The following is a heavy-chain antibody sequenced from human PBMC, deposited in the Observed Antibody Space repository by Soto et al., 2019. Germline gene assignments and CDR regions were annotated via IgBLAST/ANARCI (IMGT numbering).Heavy chain of an antibody. V-gene: IGHV3-33*01. CDR3: ARDRVATIWLSPPRDYGMDV. Sequence: GGSLRLSCAASGFTFSSYGMHWVRQAPGKGLEWVAVIWYDGSNKYYADSVKGRFTISRDNSKNTLYLQMNSPRAEDTAVYYCARDRVATIWLSPPRDYGMDVWGQGTTVTVSS. J-gene: IGHJ6*02. CDR2: IWYDGSNK. D-gene: IGHD5-12*01. CDR1: GFTFSSYG.